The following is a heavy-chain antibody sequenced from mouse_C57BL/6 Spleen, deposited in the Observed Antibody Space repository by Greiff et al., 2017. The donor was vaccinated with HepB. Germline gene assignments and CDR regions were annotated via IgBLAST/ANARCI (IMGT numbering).Heavy chain of an antibody. CDR3: ARGLYDGYYVGYFDV. V-gene: IGHV5-16*01. Sequence: EVQLVESEGGLVQPGSSMKLSCTASGFTFSDYYMAWVRQVPEKGLEWVANINYDGSSTYYLDSLKSRFIISRDNAKNILYLQMSSLKSEDTATYYCARGLYDGYYVGYFDVWGTGTTVTVSS. J-gene: IGHJ1*03. D-gene: IGHD2-3*01. CDR1: GFTFSDYY. CDR2: INYDGSST.